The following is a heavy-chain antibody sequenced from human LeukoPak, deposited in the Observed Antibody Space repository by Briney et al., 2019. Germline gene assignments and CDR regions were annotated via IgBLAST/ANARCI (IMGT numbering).Heavy chain of an antibody. J-gene: IGHJ4*02. CDR1: GFTFINYG. Sequence: GGSLRLSCVVSGFTFINYGMSWVRQAPGKGLEWVSTIRASGDRTYYAESVKGRFTISRDNSKNTLYLQMNSLRAEDTAVYYCASNDRTTVTTVDYWGQGTLVTVSS. V-gene: IGHV3-23*01. CDR2: IRASGDRT. D-gene: IGHD4-17*01. CDR3: ASNDRTTVTTVDY.